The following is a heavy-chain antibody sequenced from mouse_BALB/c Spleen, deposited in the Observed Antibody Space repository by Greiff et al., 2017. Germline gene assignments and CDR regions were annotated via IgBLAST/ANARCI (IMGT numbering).Heavy chain of an antibody. CDR1: GISITTGNYS. Sequence: VQLKESGPGLVKPSPTVSLSCTVTGISITTGNYSWSWIRQFPGNKLEWIGYLYYSGTITYNPSLTSRTTITSDTSKNQCFLEMNSLTAEATATYYCARACYDGYGMDYWGQGTSVTVSA. CDR2: LYYSGTI. J-gene: IGHJ4*01. V-gene: IGHV3-5*02. D-gene: IGHD2-3*01. CDR3: ARACYDGYGMDY.